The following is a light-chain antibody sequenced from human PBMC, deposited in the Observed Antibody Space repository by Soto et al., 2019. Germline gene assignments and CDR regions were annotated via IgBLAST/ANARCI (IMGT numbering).Light chain of an antibody. Sequence: VVWMTQSPSLVSASTGDRVTINCRLSQGISTYLAWYQQKPGKAPELLIYTASTLQRGVPSRFSGSGSGTDFTLTISRLEPEDFAVYYCQQYGSSPITFGQGTRLEIK. J-gene: IGKJ5*01. CDR3: QQYGSSPIT. CDR2: TAS. CDR1: QGISTY. V-gene: IGKV1D-8*03.